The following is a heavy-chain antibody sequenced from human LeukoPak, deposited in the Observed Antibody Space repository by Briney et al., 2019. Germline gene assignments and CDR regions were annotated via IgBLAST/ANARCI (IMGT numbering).Heavy chain of an antibody. D-gene: IGHD3-10*01. CDR1: GLTFSASA. CDR3: ARSTREAGERFDF. J-gene: IGHJ4*02. Sequence: GGSLRLSCAVSGLTFSASAIHWVRQASGKGLEWVGRIRSNVNNYSTAYAASVRGRFTISRDDSKNTAYLQMNSLKTEDTATYYCARSTREAGERFDFWGQGTLVTVSS. V-gene: IGHV3-73*01. CDR2: IRSNVNNYST.